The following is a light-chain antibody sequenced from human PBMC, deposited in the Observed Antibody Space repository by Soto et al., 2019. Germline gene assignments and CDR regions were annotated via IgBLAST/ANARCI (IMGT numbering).Light chain of an antibody. CDR3: QQANSSPYT. V-gene: IGKV1-12*01. J-gene: IGKJ2*01. Sequence: DIQMTQSPSSMSASVGDRVTITCRASQSISSWLAWYQQKPGRAPKLLIYAASSLYSGVPSRFSGSGSGTDFILTISSLQPEDFATYFCQQANSSPYTFGQGTKLEIK. CDR1: QSISSW. CDR2: AAS.